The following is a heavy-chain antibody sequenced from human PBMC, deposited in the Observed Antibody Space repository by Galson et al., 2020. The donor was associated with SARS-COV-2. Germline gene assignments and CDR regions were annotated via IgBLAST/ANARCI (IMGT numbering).Heavy chain of an antibody. J-gene: IGHJ3*02. CDR2: IRPESVS. Sequence: GGSLRLSCAASGFRFSAEPMNWVRQVPGKGLEWLSNIRPESVSYYADSVRGRFTVSRDNTKDSLYLQMSGLRDEDTGIYYCVRDSKYSFDIWGQGTKVTVSS. CDR3: VRDSKYSFDI. CDR1: GFRFSAEP. D-gene: IGHD3-10*01. V-gene: IGHV3-48*02.